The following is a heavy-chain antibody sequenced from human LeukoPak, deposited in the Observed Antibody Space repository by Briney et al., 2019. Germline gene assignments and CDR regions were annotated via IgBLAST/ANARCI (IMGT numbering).Heavy chain of an antibody. D-gene: IGHD2-2*01. CDR1: GFTFSSYA. CDR2: ISGSGGST. J-gene: IGHJ3*02. CDR3: AKDPPWSQGSPAAFDI. Sequence: GGSLRLSCAASGFTFSSYARGWVRQAPGKGLEWVSAISGSGGSTYYADSVKGRFTISRANSKNTLYLQMNSLRAEDTAVYYCAKDPPWSQGSPAAFDIWGQGTMVTVSS. V-gene: IGHV3-23*01.